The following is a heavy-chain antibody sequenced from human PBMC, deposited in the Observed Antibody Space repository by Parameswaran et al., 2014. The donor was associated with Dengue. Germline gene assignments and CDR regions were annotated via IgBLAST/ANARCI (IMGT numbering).Heavy chain of an antibody. J-gene: IGHJ6*02. Sequence: RWIRQPPGKGPEWIGYIYYSGSTYYNPSLKSRVTISVDTSKNQFSLKLSSVTAADTAVYYCAREEVDAPMGKYYYYYGMDVWGQGTTVPSP. CDR3: AREEVDAPMGKYYYYYGMDV. V-gene: IGHV4-31*02. CDR2: IYYSGST. D-gene: IGHD5-18*01.